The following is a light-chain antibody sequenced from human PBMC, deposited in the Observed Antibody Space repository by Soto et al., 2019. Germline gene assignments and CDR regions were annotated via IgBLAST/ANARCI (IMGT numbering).Light chain of an antibody. J-gene: IGKJ1*01. V-gene: IGKV1-17*01. CDR3: LQHNTYPRT. CDR2: STS. CDR1: QDIGSD. Sequence: IQITQSPSSLSASVGDRVTITCRASQDIGSDLGWYQQKPGKAPKRLIYSTSSLQSGVPARFSGSGSGAEFSLTISSLQPEDFATYYCLQHNTYPRTFGQGTKVDIK.